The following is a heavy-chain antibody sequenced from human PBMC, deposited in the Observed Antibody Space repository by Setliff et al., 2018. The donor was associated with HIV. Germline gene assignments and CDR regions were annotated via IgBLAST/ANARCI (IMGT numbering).Heavy chain of an antibody. CDR1: GFTFSSYW. Sequence: GGSLRLSCTASGFTFSSYWIHWVRQAPGKGLEWVSSISTSSSHIYSADSLKGRFTISRDNGKNSLYLQMNSLRVEDTAVYYCAREDSSGYSFNVWGQGTMVTVSS. D-gene: IGHD3-22*01. CDR3: AREDSSGYSFNV. J-gene: IGHJ3*01. V-gene: IGHV3-21*06. CDR2: ISTSSSHI.